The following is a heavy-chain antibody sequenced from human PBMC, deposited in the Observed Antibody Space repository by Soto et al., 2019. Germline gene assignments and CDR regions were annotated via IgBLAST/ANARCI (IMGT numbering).Heavy chain of an antibody. CDR1: GFTFSDYW. D-gene: IGHD1-1*01. J-gene: IGHJ4*02. Sequence: GGSLRLSCAASGFTFSDYWMHWVRQVPGKGLVWVSRISGDVSSTSYADSVKGRFTISRDNAKNTLYVQMNSLRAEDTAVYYCTRGIGYSAQDYRGQGTPVTVSS. CDR3: TRGIGYSAQDY. CDR2: ISGDVSST. V-gene: IGHV3-74*01.